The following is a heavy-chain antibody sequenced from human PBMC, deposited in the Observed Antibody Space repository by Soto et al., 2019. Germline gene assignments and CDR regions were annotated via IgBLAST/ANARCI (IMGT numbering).Heavy chain of an antibody. D-gene: IGHD6-19*01. V-gene: IGHV1-3*01. CDR1: GYTFTSYA. J-gene: IGHJ4*02. CDR2: INAGNGNT. Sequence: ASVKVSCKASGYTFTSYAMHWVRQGPGQRLEWMGWINAGNGNTKYSQKFQGRVTITRDTSASTAYMELSSLRSEDTAVYYCAREEIAVAVPPPAAEKYWGQGTLVTVSS. CDR3: AREEIAVAVPPPAAEKY.